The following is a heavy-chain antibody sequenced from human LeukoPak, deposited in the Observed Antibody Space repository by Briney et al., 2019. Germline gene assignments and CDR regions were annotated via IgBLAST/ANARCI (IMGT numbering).Heavy chain of an antibody. Sequence: PSETLSLTCTVSGGSISSSSYYWGWIRQPPGKGLEWIGEINHSGSTNYNPSLKSRVSISVDTSKEQFSLKLSSVTAGDTAVYYYARGLGYDNSGPADYWGQGTLVTVSS. D-gene: IGHD3-22*01. CDR3: ARGLGYDNSGPADY. V-gene: IGHV4-39*07. CDR1: GGSISSSSYY. J-gene: IGHJ4*02. CDR2: INHSGST.